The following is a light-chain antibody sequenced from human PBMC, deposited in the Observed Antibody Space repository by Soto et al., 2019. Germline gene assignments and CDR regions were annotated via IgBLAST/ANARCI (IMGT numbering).Light chain of an antibody. V-gene: IGKV1-9*01. CDR1: QGISSY. Sequence: QLTQSPSSLSASVGDRVTITCRASQGISSYLAWYQQKPGKAPKLLINAASTLQTGVPSRFSGSGSGTDLTLTISGLQPEDFATYYCQQLNINSYPITFGQGTRLEIK. J-gene: IGKJ5*01. CDR3: QQLNINSYPIT. CDR2: AAS.